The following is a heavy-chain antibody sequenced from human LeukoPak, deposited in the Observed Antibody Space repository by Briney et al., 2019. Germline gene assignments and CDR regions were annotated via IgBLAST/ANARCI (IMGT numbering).Heavy chain of an antibody. Sequence: PSETLSLTCTVSGGSISSYYWSWIRQPPGEGLEWIGYIYYSGSTNYNPSLKSRVTISVDTSKNQFSLKLSSVTAADTAVYYCARAPGCTNGVCYYWFDPWGQGTLVTVSS. CDR3: ARAPGCTNGVCYYWFDP. D-gene: IGHD2-8*01. V-gene: IGHV4-59*01. J-gene: IGHJ5*02. CDR1: GGSISSYY. CDR2: IYYSGST.